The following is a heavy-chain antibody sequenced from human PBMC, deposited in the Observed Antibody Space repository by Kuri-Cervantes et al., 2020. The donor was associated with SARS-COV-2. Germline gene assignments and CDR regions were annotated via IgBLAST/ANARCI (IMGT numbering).Heavy chain of an antibody. V-gene: IGHV3-7*04. CDR1: GFTLSSYW. Sequence: GGSLRLSCAASGFTLSSYWMSWVRQAPGKGLEWVANIKQDGSEKYYVDSVKGRFTISRDNAKNSLYLQMNSLRAEDTAVYYCARIPGYSSGWLAFDIWGQGTIVTVSS. D-gene: IGHD6-19*01. CDR3: ARIPGYSSGWLAFDI. CDR2: IKQDGSEK. J-gene: IGHJ3*02.